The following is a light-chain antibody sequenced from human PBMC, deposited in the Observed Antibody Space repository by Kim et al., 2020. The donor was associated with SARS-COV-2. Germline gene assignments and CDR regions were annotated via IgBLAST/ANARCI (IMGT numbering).Light chain of an antibody. V-gene: IGKV1-5*03. J-gene: IGKJ1*01. Sequence: SAAVGDRVTITGRASQSISSWLGWYQQKPGKAPKLLIYKASSLESGVPSRFGGSGSGTEFTLTISSLQPDDFATYYCQQYNSLWTFGQGTKVDIK. CDR2: KAS. CDR3: QQYNSLWT. CDR1: QSISSW.